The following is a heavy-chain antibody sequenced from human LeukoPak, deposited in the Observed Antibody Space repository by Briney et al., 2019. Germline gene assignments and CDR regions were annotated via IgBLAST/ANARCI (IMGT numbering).Heavy chain of an antibody. Sequence: PSETLSLTCTVSGDSVSNVFWSWVRQPPGKGLEWIGYIYYSGDTNYSPSLKGRVTMSIDTSKSQFSLRLSSVTAADMAVYYCARKEGTHWGQGTLVTVSS. CDR3: ARKEGTH. CDR1: GDSVSNVF. J-gene: IGHJ4*02. CDR2: IYYSGDT. V-gene: IGHV4-59*02. D-gene: IGHD1-1*01.